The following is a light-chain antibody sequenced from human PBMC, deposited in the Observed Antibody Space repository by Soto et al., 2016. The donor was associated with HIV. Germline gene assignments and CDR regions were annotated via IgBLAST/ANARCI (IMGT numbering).Light chain of an antibody. V-gene: IGKV1-5*03. CDR1: QTINNW. CDR2: KAS. Sequence: DIQMTQSPSTLSASVGDKVTITCRAGQTINNWLAWYQQKPGKAPKFLIYKASTLETGVPSRFSGSGSGTEFTLTISSLQPDDFATYFCQQYKSAVTFGRGTKVEMK. CDR3: QQYKSAVT. J-gene: IGKJ4*02.